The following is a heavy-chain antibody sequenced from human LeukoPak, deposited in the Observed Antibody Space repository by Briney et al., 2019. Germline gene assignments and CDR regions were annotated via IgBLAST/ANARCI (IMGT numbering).Heavy chain of an antibody. CDR1: GLTFRRYS. Sequence: PGGSLRLSCAASGLTFRRYSMNCVRQAPGKGLEWVSHISFDSSTTHYVDSVKGRFTISRDNAKNSLYLQMNSLRAEDTAVYYCARDLDSYCSGGSCYSDYWGQGTLVTVSS. CDR2: ISFDSSTT. J-gene: IGHJ4*02. CDR3: ARDLDSYCSGGSCYSDY. V-gene: IGHV3-48*04. D-gene: IGHD2-15*01.